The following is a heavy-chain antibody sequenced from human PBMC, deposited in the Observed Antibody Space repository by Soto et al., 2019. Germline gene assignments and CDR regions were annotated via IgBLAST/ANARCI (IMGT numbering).Heavy chain of an antibody. V-gene: IGHV3-64*01. D-gene: IGHD6-6*01. Sequence: EVQLVESGGGLAQPGGSLRLSCAASGFTLSGYAMDWVRQAPGKGLEYVSGISTNGVGTYYANSVQGSFTISRDNYKNTVYLQTGSLRPEDMAVYYCARRPRTDFYYMDVWDKGTPVTVSS. CDR3: ARRPRTDFYYMDV. CDR1: GFTLSGYA. J-gene: IGHJ6*03. CDR2: ISTNGVGT.